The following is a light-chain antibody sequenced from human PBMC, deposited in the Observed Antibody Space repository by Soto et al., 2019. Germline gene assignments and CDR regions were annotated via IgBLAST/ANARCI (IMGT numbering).Light chain of an antibody. CDR3: CSYAGGNTLI. CDR1: NGDVGSYDL. Sequence: QSALTQPASVSGSPGQSITISCTGTNGDVGSYDLVSWYQQYPGKAPKLIIYEVNKRPSGVSNRFSGAKSGNTASLTISGLQTEDEADYDCCSYAGGNTLIFGGGTTLTVL. V-gene: IGLV2-23*02. CDR2: EVN. J-gene: IGLJ2*01.